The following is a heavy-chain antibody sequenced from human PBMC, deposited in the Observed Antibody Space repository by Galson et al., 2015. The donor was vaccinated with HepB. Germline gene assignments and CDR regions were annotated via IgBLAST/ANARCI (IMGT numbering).Heavy chain of an antibody. CDR2: IRYDGSDK. CDR1: GFTFSNYG. Sequence: SLRLSCAASGFTFSNYGMHWVRQAPGKGLEWVAFIRYDGSDKYYADSVKGRFTISRDNSKNTLYLQMDSLRPEDTAVYYCAKASPLSYYYDSSGFDYWGQGTLVTVSS. CDR3: AKASPLSYYYDSSGFDY. V-gene: IGHV3-30*02. D-gene: IGHD3-22*01. J-gene: IGHJ4*02.